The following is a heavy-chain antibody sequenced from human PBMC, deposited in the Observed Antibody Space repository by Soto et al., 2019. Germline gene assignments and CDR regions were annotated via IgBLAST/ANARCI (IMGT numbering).Heavy chain of an antibody. V-gene: IGHV4-31*03. CDR3: ARVGGNDSSVGYFDY. J-gene: IGHJ4*02. D-gene: IGHD3-22*01. CDR1: GGSISSGGYY. CDR2: IYYSGST. Sequence: PSETRSLTCTVSGGSISSGGYYWSWIRQHPGKGLEWIGYIYYSGSTYYNPSLKSRVTISVDTSKNQFSLKLSSVTAADTAVYYCARVGGNDSSVGYFDYWGQGTLVTVSS.